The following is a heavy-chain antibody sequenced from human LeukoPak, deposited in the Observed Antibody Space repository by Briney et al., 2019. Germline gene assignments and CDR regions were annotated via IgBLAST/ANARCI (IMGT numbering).Heavy chain of an antibody. J-gene: IGHJ6*03. Sequence: SVKVSCKASGGTFSSYAISWVRQAPGQGLEWMGGIIPIFGTANYAQKFQGRVTITTDESTSTAYMELSSLRSEDTAVYYCARVLKRLYQLGHYYYMDVWGKGTTVTVSS. CDR3: ARVLKRLYQLGHYYYMDV. D-gene: IGHD2-2*01. V-gene: IGHV1-69*05. CDR1: GGTFSSYA. CDR2: IIPIFGTA.